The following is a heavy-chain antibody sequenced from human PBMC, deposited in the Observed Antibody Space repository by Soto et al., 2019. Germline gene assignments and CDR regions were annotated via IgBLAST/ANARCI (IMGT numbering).Heavy chain of an antibody. Sequence: ASVKGSCKASGYSFSGYYIHWGRQAPVQGLEWMGWINPNSGETDYAQKFLGRVTMTSDTSISTAFMALSSLRSDDTAVYYCARYCPFLAWYCYGMDVWGQGPTVTVSS. D-gene: IGHD3-3*01. CDR2: INPNSGET. CDR1: GYSFSGYY. CDR3: ARYCPFLAWYCYGMDV. J-gene: IGHJ6*02. V-gene: IGHV1-2*02.